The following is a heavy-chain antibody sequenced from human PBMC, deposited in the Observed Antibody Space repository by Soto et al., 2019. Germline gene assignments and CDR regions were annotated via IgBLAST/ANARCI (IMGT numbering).Heavy chain of an antibody. Sequence: GGSLRLSCAASGFTFSSYWMSWVRQAPGKGLEWVANIKQDGSEKYYVDSVKGRFTISRDNAKNSLYLQMNSLRAEDTAVYYCARVPPFYSLGGVIVYYYYGMDVWGQGTTVTVSS. D-gene: IGHD3-16*02. CDR3: ARVPPFYSLGGVIVYYYYGMDV. CDR2: IKQDGSEK. V-gene: IGHV3-7*01. J-gene: IGHJ6*02. CDR1: GFTFSSYW.